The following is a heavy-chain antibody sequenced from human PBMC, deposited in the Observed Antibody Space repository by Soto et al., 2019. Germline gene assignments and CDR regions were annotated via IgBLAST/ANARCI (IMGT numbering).Heavy chain of an antibody. J-gene: IGHJ6*02. Sequence: GGSLRLSCAASGFTFSSYGMHWVRQAPGKGLEWVAVIWYDGSNKYYADSVKGRFTISRDNSKNTLYLQMNSLRAEDTAVYYCARAFPVLPYQFDYYYYGMDVWGQGTTVTVSS. D-gene: IGHD2-2*01. CDR3: ARAFPVLPYQFDYYYYGMDV. CDR2: IWYDGSNK. CDR1: GFTFSSYG. V-gene: IGHV3-33*01.